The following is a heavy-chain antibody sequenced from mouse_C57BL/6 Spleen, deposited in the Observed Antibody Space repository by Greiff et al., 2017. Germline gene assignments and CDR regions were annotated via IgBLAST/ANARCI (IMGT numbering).Heavy chain of an antibody. CDR3: ARGGGNSQGSHYFDD. D-gene: IGHD3-3*01. J-gene: IGHJ2*01. CDR1: GYTFPSYW. Sequence: QVQLQQPGAELVMPGASVKLSCKASGYTFPSYWMHWVKQRPGQGLEWIGEIDPSDSYTNYNQKFKGKSTLPVDQSSRTAYMQVSSLTSEDSAVYYCARGGGNSQGSHYFDDWGQGTTLTVSS. V-gene: IGHV1-69*01. CDR2: IDPSDSYT.